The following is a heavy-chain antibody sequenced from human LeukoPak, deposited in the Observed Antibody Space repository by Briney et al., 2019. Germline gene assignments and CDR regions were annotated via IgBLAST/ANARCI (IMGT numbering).Heavy chain of an antibody. V-gene: IGHV4-59*08. CDR3: ARGLRGRSGYYFDS. CDR1: GGSISSYY. J-gene: IGHJ4*02. CDR2: IYYSGST. Sequence: PSETLSLTCTVSGGSISSYYWSWVRQPPGKGLEWIGYIYYSGSTYYNPSLKSRVTISVDTSKTQFSLRPSSVTAADTAVYYCARGLRGRSGYYFDSWGQGTLVTVSS.